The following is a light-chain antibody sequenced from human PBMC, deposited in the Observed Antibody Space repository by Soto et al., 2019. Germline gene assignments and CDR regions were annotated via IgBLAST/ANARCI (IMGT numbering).Light chain of an antibody. V-gene: IGLV7-46*01. Sequence: QAVVTQEPSLTVSPGGTVTLTCGSSTGAVTSGHYPYWFQQKPGQAPRTLIYDTSNKHSWTPARFSGSLLGGKAALTLSGAQPEDEAAYYCLLSYSGAFYVFGNGTKVT. J-gene: IGLJ1*01. CDR2: DTS. CDR1: TGAVTSGHY. CDR3: LLSYSGAFYV.